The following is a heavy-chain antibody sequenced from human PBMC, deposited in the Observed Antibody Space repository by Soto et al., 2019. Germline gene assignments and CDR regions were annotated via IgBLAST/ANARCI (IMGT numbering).Heavy chain of an antibody. J-gene: IGHJ6*02. V-gene: IGHV1-69*13. CDR3: ARVSCSSTSCLYYYGMDV. CDR2: IIPIFGTA. CDR1: GGTFSSYA. Sequence: GASVKVSCKASGGTFSSYAISWVRQAPGQGLEWMGGIIPIFGTANYAQKFQGRVTITADESMSTAYMELSSLRSEDTAVYYCARVSCSSTSCLYYYGMDVWGQGTTVTVSS. D-gene: IGHD2-2*01.